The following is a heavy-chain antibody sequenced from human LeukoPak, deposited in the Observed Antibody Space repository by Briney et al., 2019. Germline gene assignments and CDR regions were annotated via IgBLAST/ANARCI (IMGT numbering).Heavy chain of an antibody. CDR1: GFIFSTYA. V-gene: IGHV3-23*01. J-gene: IGHJ5*02. D-gene: IGHD3-10*01. Sequence: GGSLRLSCAASGFIFSTYAMSWVRQAPGKGLEWPGKGLEWVSAISGDGGSTYYADSVKGRFTISRDNSKNTLYLQMNSLRAEDTATYYCAKEWDGSGTRLGWFDPWGQGTLVTVSS. CDR3: AKEWDGSGTRLGWFDP. CDR2: ISGDGGST.